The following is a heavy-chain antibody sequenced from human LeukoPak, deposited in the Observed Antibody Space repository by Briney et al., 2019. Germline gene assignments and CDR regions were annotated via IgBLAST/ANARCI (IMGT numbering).Heavy chain of an antibody. CDR2: IKKDGSEK. CDR3: ARDLSGVTGYTYGRGIDY. J-gene: IGHJ4*02. D-gene: IGHD5-18*01. Sequence: PGGSLRLSCAASGLTFSNAWMSWVRQAPGKGLEWVANIKKDGSEKYYVDSVKGRFTISRDNAKTSLYLQMNSLRAEDTAVYYCARDLSGVTGYTYGRGIDYWGQGTLVTVSS. V-gene: IGHV3-7*01. CDR1: GLTFSNAW.